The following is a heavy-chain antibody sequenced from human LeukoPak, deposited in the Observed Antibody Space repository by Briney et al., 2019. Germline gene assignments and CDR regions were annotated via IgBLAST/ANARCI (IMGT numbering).Heavy chain of an antibody. D-gene: IGHD5-18*01. J-gene: IGHJ4*02. CDR3: ARDLSGIAGYTYGRGIDY. V-gene: IGHV3-7*01. CDR2: IKKDGSEK. Sequence: GGSLRLSCAASGFTFSSHWMSWVRQAPGKGLAWVANIKKDGSEKYYVDAVKGRFTISRDNAKTSLYLQMNSLRAEDTAVYYCARDLSGIAGYTYGRGIDYWGQGTLVTVSS. CDR1: GFTFSSHW.